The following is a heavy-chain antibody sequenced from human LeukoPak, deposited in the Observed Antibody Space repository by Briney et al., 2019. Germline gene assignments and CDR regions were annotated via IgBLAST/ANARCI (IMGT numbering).Heavy chain of an antibody. J-gene: IGHJ4*02. V-gene: IGHV3-30*18. CDR2: ISYDGSNK. CDR1: GFTFSSYG. CDR3: AKDLNNYYDSSGYPGGA. D-gene: IGHD3-22*01. Sequence: GRSLRLSCAASGFTFSSYGMHWVRQAPGKGLEWVAVISYDGSNKYYADSVKGRFTISRDNSKNTLYLQMNSPRAEDTAVYYCAKDLNNYYDSSGYPGGAWGQGTLVTVSS.